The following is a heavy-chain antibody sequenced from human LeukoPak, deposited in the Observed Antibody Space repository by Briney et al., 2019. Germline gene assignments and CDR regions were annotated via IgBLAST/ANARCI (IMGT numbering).Heavy chain of an antibody. CDR3: ARVAYCGGDCYSLDY. CDR2: IYTSGST. D-gene: IGHD2-21*02. J-gene: IGHJ4*02. V-gene: IGHV4-4*07. Sequence: SSGTLSLTCTVTGGSISSYYWSWIRQPAGKGLEWIGRIYTSGSTNYNPSLKSRVTMSVDTSKNQFSLKLSSVTAADTAVYYCARVAYCGGDCYSLDYWGQGTLVTVSS. CDR1: GGSISSYY.